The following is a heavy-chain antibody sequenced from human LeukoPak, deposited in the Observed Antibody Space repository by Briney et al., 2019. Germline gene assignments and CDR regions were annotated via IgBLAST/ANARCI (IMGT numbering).Heavy chain of an antibody. CDR2: ISYDGSSK. CDR1: GFTFSSYG. CDR3: AKGDQLWLGSYYYYYGMDV. J-gene: IGHJ6*02. Sequence: PGGSLRLSCAASGFTFSSYGMHWVRQAPGKGLEWVAVISYDGSSKYYADSVKGRFTISRDNSKNTLYLQMNSLRAEDTAVYYCAKGDQLWLGSYYYYYGMDVWGQGTTVTVSS. V-gene: IGHV3-30*18. D-gene: IGHD5-18*01.